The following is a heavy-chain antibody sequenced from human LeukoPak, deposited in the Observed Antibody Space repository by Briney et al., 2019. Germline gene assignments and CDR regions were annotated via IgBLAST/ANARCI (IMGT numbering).Heavy chain of an antibody. CDR1: GGSISSSSYY. V-gene: IGHV4-39*01. CDR3: ARSLAAIY. Sequence: PSETLSLTCTVFGGSISSSSYYWGWIRQPPGKGLEWIGSIYYSGSTYYNPSLKSRVTISVDTSKNQFSLKLSSVTAADTAVYYCARSLAAIYWGQGTLVTVSS. CDR2: IYYSGST. J-gene: IGHJ4*02. D-gene: IGHD2-2*01.